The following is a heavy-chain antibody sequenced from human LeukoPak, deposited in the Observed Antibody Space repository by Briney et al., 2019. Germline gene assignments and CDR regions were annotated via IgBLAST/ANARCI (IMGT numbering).Heavy chain of an antibody. D-gene: IGHD6-19*01. CDR2: FSTNTGNP. V-gene: IGHV7-4-1*02. CDR3: ATDLKKGDSGCFDY. CDR1: GYTFTSSA. J-gene: IGHJ4*02. Sequence: ASVKVSCKASGYTFTSSALNWVRQAPGQGLEWMGWFSTNTGNPTYAQGFTGRFVFSLDTSVSTAYLQISSLKAEDTAVYYCATDLKKGDSGCFDYWGQGTLVTVSS.